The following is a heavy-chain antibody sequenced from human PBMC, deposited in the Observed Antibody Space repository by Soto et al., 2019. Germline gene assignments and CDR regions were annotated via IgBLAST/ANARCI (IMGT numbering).Heavy chain of an antibody. V-gene: IGHV4-4*07. CDR2: IYTSGTT. CDR3: ARTNGDSLCFDY. Sequence: SETLSLTCSVSGASISGYHWTWMRQPAGKGLEWIGHIYTSGTTSYNASLKSRVTMSVDSSKNQLSLKLTSVTAADTALYYCARTNGDSLCFDYWSQGTLVTVSS. J-gene: IGHJ4*02. D-gene: IGHD4-17*01. CDR1: GASISGYH.